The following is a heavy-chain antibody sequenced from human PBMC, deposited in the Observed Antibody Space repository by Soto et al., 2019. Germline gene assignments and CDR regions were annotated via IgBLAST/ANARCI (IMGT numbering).Heavy chain of an antibody. Sequence: PXESLTISCEASGYSFTGYWIVLVRQMPGKGLEWMGIVYPSDSRTKYSPSFQGQVTISADTSTSTAYLQWTSLKASDTAMYYCARGNVANWFGPWGQGTLVTVSS. D-gene: IGHD2-15*01. CDR3: ARGNVANWFGP. V-gene: IGHV5-51*01. J-gene: IGHJ5*02. CDR1: GYSFTGYW. CDR2: VYPSDSRT.